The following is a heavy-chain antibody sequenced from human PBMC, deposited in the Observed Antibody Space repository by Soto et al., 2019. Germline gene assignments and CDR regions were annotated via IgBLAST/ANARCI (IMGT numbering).Heavy chain of an antibody. V-gene: IGHV3-23*01. D-gene: IGHD6-13*01. CDR3: ARGSSGYISSWYYFDY. CDR2: ISGIGGST. Sequence: GGSLRLSCAASGFAFTDYALSWVRQAPGKGLEWVATISGIGGSTYLADSVKGRLSISRDNSKNTVSLLMNSLRAEDTAVYFCARGSSGYISSWYYFDYWGRGTLVTVSS. CDR1: GFAFTDYA. J-gene: IGHJ4*02.